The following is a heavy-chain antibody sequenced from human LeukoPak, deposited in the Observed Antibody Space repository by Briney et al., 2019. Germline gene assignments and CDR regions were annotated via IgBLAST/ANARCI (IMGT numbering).Heavy chain of an antibody. V-gene: IGHV3-11*04. CDR3: ASGYCSGGSCSGADY. Sequence: GGSLRLSCVVSGFTFSNYWMSWIRQAPGKGLEWVSYISSSGSTIYYADSVKGRFTISRDNAKNSLYLQMNSLRAEDTAVYYCASGYCSGGSCSGADYWGQGTLVTVSS. D-gene: IGHD2-15*01. CDR2: ISSSGSTI. CDR1: GFTFSNYW. J-gene: IGHJ4*02.